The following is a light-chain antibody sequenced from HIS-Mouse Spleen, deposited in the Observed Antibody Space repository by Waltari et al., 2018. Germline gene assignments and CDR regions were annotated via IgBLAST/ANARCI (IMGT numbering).Light chain of an antibody. Sequence: DIQLTQSPSTLSASLGDRVTITCRASQSISSWLAWYQQKPGKAPKLLIYKASSLESGVPSRFSGSGSGTEFTLTISSLQPDDFATYYCQQYNSYLTFGPGTKVDIK. J-gene: IGKJ3*01. CDR1: QSISSW. CDR2: KAS. V-gene: IGKV1-5*03. CDR3: QQYNSYLT.